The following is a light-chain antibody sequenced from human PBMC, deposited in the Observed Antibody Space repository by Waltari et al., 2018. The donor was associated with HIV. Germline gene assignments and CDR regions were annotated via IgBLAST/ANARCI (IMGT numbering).Light chain of an antibody. V-gene: IGLV1-44*01. CDR2: SSK. CDR1: SSNIERNT. Sequence: QSVLTQPPSASGTPGQRVTISCSGSSSNIERNTVNWYQQVPGTTPKVVIYSSKQRPAGVPDRCSGARSGTSASLAISRLQSADEAHYYCAAWDDSLDGYVFGPGTEVTAL. CDR3: AAWDDSLDGYV. J-gene: IGLJ1*01.